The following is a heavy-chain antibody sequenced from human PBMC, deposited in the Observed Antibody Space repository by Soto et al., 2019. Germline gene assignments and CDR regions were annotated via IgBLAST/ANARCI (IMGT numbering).Heavy chain of an antibody. CDR2: FDPEDGET. Sequence: ASVKVSCKVSGYTLTELSMHWVRQAPGKGLEWMGGFDPEDGETIYAQKFQGRVTMTEDTSTDTAYMELSSLRSEDTAVYYCATRTYYDFWSGYYDYWGQGTLVTVSS. D-gene: IGHD3-3*01. CDR1: GYTLTELS. V-gene: IGHV1-24*01. J-gene: IGHJ4*02. CDR3: ATRTYYDFWSGYYDY.